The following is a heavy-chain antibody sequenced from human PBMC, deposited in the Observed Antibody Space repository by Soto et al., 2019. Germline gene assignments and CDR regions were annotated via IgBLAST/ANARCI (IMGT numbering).Heavy chain of an antibody. V-gene: IGHV4-59*01. Sequence: SETLSLTCTVSGGSISSYYWSWIRQPPGKGLEWIGYIYYSGSTNYNPSLKSRVTISVDTSKKQFSLKLSSVTAADTAVYYCAREGYYYDSSGPSRDAFDIWGQGTMVTVSS. CDR3: AREGYYYDSSGPSRDAFDI. CDR2: IYYSGST. J-gene: IGHJ3*02. CDR1: GGSISSYY. D-gene: IGHD3-22*01.